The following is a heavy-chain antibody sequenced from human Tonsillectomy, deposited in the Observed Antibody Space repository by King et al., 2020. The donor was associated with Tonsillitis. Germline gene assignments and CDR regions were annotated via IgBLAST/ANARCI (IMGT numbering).Heavy chain of an antibody. D-gene: IGHD3-10*01. J-gene: IGHJ4*02. CDR2: INHSGST. Sequence: VQLQQWGAGLLKPSETLSLTCAVYGGSFSGYYWSWIRQPPGKGLEWIGEINHSGSTNYNPSLKSRVTISVDTSKNQFSLKLSSVTAADTAVYYCASLTMGRGDYWGQGTLVTVSS. CDR1: GGSFSGYY. CDR3: ASLTMGRGDY. V-gene: IGHV4-34*01.